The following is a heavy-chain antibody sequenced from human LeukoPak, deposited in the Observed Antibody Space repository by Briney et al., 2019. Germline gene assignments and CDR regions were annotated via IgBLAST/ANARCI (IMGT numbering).Heavy chain of an antibody. V-gene: IGHV3-48*02. CDR3: ARDYVYAFNI. J-gene: IGHJ3*02. CDR1: GFTFSKAW. CDR2: ISSSSSAI. Sequence: GGSLRLSCAASGFTFSKAWMSWVRQAPAKGLEWVSYISSSSSAIHYADSVKGRFTISRDNAKNSLYLQMDSLRDEDTAVYYCARDYVYAFNIWGQGTMVAVSS. D-gene: IGHD3-10*02.